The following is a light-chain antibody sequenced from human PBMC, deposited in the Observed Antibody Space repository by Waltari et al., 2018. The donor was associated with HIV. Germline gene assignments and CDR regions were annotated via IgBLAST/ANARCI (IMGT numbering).Light chain of an antibody. V-gene: IGKV3-20*01. J-gene: IGKJ4*02. CDR3: QQYGSSPDT. Sequence: EIVLTQSPGTLSLSPGARATLPCRASQSVSSSYLAWYQQQSGQAPRLLIYGTSSRATGIPDRFSGSGSGTDFTLTISRLEPEDFAVYYCQQYGSSPDTFGGGTKVEIK. CDR2: GTS. CDR1: QSVSSSY.